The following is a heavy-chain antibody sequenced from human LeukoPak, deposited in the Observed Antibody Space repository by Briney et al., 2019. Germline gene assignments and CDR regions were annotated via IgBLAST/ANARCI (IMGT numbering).Heavy chain of an antibody. Sequence: PGGSLRLSCAASGFTFSSYAMSWVRQAPGKGLEWVAVISYDGSNKYYADSVKGRFTISRDNSKNTLYLQMNSLRAEDTAVYYCARDGVPAAIYRYYYYMDVWGKGTTVTVSS. D-gene: IGHD2-2*01. J-gene: IGHJ6*03. V-gene: IGHV3-30*01. CDR2: ISYDGSNK. CDR3: ARDGVPAAIYRYYYYMDV. CDR1: GFTFSSYA.